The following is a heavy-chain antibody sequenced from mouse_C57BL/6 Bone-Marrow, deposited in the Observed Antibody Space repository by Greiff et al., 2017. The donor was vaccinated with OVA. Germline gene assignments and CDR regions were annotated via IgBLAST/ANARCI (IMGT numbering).Heavy chain of an antibody. D-gene: IGHD1-1*01. CDR3: ALSITTVDWYFDV. V-gene: IGHV1-9*01. J-gene: IGHJ1*03. CDR1: GYTFTGYW. CDR2: ILTGSGST. Sequence: QVQLKQSGAELLKPGASVKLSCKATGYTFTGYWIEWVKQRPGHGLEWIGEILTGSGSTNYNEKFKGKATFTADSSSNTAYMQLSSLTTEDSAIYLCALSITTVDWYFDVWGTGTTVTVSS.